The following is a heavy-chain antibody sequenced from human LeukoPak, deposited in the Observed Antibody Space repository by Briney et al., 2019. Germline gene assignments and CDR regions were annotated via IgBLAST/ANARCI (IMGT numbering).Heavy chain of an antibody. CDR1: GYTFTSYG. Sequence: ASVKVSCKASGYTFTSYGISWVRQAPGQGLEWVGWISAYNGNTNYAQKLQGRVTMTTDTSTSTAYMELRSLRSDDTAVYYCARDGGAVVVAAHPFDYWGQGTLVTVSS. CDR3: ARDGGAVVVAAHPFDY. CDR2: ISAYNGNT. V-gene: IGHV1-18*01. J-gene: IGHJ4*02. D-gene: IGHD2-15*01.